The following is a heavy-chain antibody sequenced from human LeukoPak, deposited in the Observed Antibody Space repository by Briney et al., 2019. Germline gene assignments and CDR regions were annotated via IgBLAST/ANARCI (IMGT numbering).Heavy chain of an antibody. J-gene: IGHJ4*02. V-gene: IGHV4-61*01. CDR2: IYYSGST. CDR1: GGSVSSGSCY. D-gene: IGHD1-26*01. CDR3: ARGRSRGSYFY. Sequence: PSETLSLTCTVSGGSVSSGSCYWSWIRQPPGKGLEWIGYIYYSGSTNYNPSLKSRVTISVDTSKNQFSLKLSSVTAADTAVYYCARGRSRGSYFYWGQGTLVTVSS.